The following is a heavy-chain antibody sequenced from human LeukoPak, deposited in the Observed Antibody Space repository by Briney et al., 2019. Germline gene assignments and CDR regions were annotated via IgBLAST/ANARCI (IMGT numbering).Heavy chain of an antibody. D-gene: IGHD6-13*01. CDR1: GGSISSSSYY. J-gene: IGHJ4*02. CDR3: ARFSSIAAAFDY. CDR2: IYTSGTT. V-gene: IGHV4-61*02. Sequence: SETLSLTCTVSGGSISSSSYYWSWIRQPAGKGLEWIGRIYTSGTTHYNPSLKSRVTMSVDTSKNQFSLNLSSVTAADTAVYYCARFSSIAAAFDYWGLGTLVTVSS.